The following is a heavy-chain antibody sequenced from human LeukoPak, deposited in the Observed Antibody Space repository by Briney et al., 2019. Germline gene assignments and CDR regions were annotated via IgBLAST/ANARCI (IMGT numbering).Heavy chain of an antibody. CDR2: IKQDGSEK. Sequence: GGSLRLSCAASGFTFSSYWMSWVRQAPGKGLEWVANIKQDGSEKYYVDSVKGRFTISRDNAKNSLYLQMNSLRAEDTAVYYCARGIVVVPAAMRVYYYYGMDVWGQGTTVTVSS. J-gene: IGHJ6*02. CDR1: GFTFSSYW. CDR3: ARGIVVVPAAMRVYYYYGMDV. D-gene: IGHD2-2*01. V-gene: IGHV3-7*01.